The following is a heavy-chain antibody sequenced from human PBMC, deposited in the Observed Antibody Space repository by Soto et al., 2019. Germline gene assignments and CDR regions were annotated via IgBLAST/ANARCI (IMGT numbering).Heavy chain of an antibody. J-gene: IGHJ4*02. Sequence: QVQLVQSGAEVKKPGASVKVSCKASGYTFTSYYMHWVRQAPGQGLEWMGIINPSNSTSYAQKFQGRVTRTGDTSASTVYMELSSRRSEDTAVYYCATVYCSGGSCYSIDYWGQGTLVTVSS. CDR2: INPSNST. V-gene: IGHV1-46*03. CDR1: GYTFTSYY. D-gene: IGHD2-15*01. CDR3: ATVYCSGGSCYSIDY.